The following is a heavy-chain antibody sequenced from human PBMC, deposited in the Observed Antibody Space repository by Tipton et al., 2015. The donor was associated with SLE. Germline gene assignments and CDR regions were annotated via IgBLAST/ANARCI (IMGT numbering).Heavy chain of an antibody. CDR3: AGAFDSYYDYIWGSYRHNLFDY. V-gene: IGHV1-18*01. CDR1: GYTFTSYG. Sequence: QSGPEVKKPGASVKVSCKASGYTFTSYGISWVRQAPGQGLEWMGWISAYNGNTNYAQKLQGRVTMTTDTSTTTAYMELRSLRSDDTAVYHCAGAFDSYYDYIWGSYRHNLFDYWGQGTLVTVSS. CDR2: ISAYNGNT. J-gene: IGHJ4*02. D-gene: IGHD3-16*02.